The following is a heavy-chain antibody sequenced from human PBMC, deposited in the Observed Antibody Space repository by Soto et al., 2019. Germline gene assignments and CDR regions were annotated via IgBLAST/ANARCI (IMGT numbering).Heavy chain of an antibody. D-gene: IGHD6-19*01. CDR2: IYPGDSDT. Sequence: SLTRSETGSVWNVSRSWLAWDHPLPGKGLECMGIIYPGDSDTRYSPSFQGQVTISADKSSAYLQWNSLEASDTAMYFCARWYSSGLYYLDYWGQGTLVTVS. V-gene: IGHV5-51*07. J-gene: IGHJ4*02. CDR1: VWNVSRSW. CDR3: ARWYSSGLYYLDY.